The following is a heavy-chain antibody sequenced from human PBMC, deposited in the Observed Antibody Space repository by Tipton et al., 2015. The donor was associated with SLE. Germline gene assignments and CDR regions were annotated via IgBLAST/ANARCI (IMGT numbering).Heavy chain of an antibody. CDR1: GGSVSSGSYY. J-gene: IGHJ2*01. CDR2: IYYSGST. Sequence: TLPLTCTVSGGSVSSGSYYWSWIRQPPGKGLEWIGYIYYSGSTNYNPSLKSRVTISVDTSKNQFSLKLSSVTAADPAVYYCARDCGGPGYWYCDLWGRSTLVTVSS. D-gene: IGHD2-21*01. CDR3: ARDCGGPGYWYCDL. V-gene: IGHV4-61*01.